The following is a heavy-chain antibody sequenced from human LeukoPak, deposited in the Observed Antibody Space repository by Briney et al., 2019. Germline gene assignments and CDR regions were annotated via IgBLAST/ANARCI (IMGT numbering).Heavy chain of an antibody. CDR1: GGSISSSSYY. J-gene: IGHJ6*03. D-gene: IGHD5-18*01. V-gene: IGHV4-39*01. CDR3: ARQDRGYSPFYYYYYMDV. CDR2: IYYSGST. Sequence: PSETLSLTCTVSGGSISSSSYYWGWIRQPPGKGLEWIGSIYYSGSTYYNPSLKSRVTISVDTSKNQFSLKLSSVTAADTAVYYCARQDRGYSPFYYYYYMDVWGKGTTVTVSS.